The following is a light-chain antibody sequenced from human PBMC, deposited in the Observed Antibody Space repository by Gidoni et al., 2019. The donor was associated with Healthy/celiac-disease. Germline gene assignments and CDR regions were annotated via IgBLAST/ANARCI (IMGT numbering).Light chain of an antibody. V-gene: IGKV1-5*01. CDR3: IQAIRYWWT. CDR2: EAS. CDR1: QSLSSW. J-gene: IGKJ1*01. Sequence: DIQMTQSPSTLSASVGDRVTITCRASQSLSSWLDWYQQKPGKAPKLLIYEASSLESGVPSRFSGSGSGTEFTLTISSLQAEDFGIYYCIQAIRYWWTFGRGTKVEIK.